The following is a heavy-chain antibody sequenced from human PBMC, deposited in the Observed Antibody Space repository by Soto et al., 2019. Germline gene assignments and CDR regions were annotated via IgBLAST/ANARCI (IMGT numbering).Heavy chain of an antibody. Sequence: GESLRLSLASSGFTFSSYSMNSFRQSPGKGLEWVSSISSSSSYIYYADSVKGRFTISRDNAKNSLYLQMNSLRAEDTAVYYCARLGSPYGEDAFDIWGQGTMVTVSS. D-gene: IGHD4-17*01. CDR2: ISSSSSYI. CDR1: GFTFSSYS. J-gene: IGHJ3*02. V-gene: IGHV3-21*01. CDR3: ARLGSPYGEDAFDI.